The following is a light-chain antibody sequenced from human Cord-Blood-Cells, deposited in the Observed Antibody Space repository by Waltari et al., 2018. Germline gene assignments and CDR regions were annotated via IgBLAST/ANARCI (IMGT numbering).Light chain of an antibody. Sequence: QSALTQPPSASGSPGQSVTISCTGTSSDVGGYNYVSWYQQHPGKAPKLMIYEVSKRPSGFPDRFSGSESGNTASLTVSGLQAEDEADYYCSSYAGSNNVVFGGGTKLTVL. CDR1: SSDVGGYNY. V-gene: IGLV2-8*01. J-gene: IGLJ2*01. CDR3: SSYAGSNNVV. CDR2: EVS.